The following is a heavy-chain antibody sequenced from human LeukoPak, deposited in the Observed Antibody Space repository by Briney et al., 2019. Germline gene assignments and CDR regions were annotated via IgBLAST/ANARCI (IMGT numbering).Heavy chain of an antibody. CDR1: GGTFSSYA. J-gene: IGHJ6*02. V-gene: IGHV1-69*13. CDR3: ARDGYWCSSTSCYSYYYYYGMDV. Sequence: ASVKVSCKATGGTFSSYAISWVRQAPGQGLEWMGGIIPIFGTANYAQKFQGRVTITADESTSTAYMELSSLRSEDTAVYYCARDGYWCSSTSCYSYYYYYGMDVWGQGTTVTVSS. D-gene: IGHD2-2*01. CDR2: IIPIFGTA.